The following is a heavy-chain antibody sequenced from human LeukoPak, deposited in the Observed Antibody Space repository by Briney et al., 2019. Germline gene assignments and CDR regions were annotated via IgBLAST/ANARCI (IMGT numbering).Heavy chain of an antibody. Sequence: GASVKVSCKASGYTFTGYYMHWVRQAPGQGLEWMGWINPNSGGTNYAQKFQGRVTMTRDTSISAAYMELSRLRSDDTAVYYCARDPIAAAGTPHFDYWGQGTLVTVSS. CDR1: GYTFTGYY. CDR2: INPNSGGT. CDR3: ARDPIAAAGTPHFDY. J-gene: IGHJ4*02. V-gene: IGHV1-2*02. D-gene: IGHD6-13*01.